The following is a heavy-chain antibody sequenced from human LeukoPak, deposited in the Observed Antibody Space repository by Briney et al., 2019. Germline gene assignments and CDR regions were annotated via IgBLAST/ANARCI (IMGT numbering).Heavy chain of an antibody. CDR3: ARGVMYYYDSSGYYGLDY. CDR1: GGSISSGDYY. J-gene: IGHJ4*02. V-gene: IGHV4-30-4*08. CDR2: IYYSGST. D-gene: IGHD3-22*01. Sequence: PSQTLSLTCTVSGGSISSGDYYWSWIRQPPGKGLEWIGYIYYSGSTYYNPSLKSRVTISVDTSKNQFSLKLSSVTAADTAVYYCARGVMYYYDSSGYYGLDYWGQGTLVTVSS.